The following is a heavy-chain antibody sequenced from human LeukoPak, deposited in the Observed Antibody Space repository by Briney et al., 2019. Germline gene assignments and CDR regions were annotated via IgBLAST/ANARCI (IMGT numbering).Heavy chain of an antibody. CDR2: ISSSSSYI. D-gene: IGHD3-10*01. Sequence: GGSLRLSCAASGFTFSSYWMNWVRQAPGKGLEWVSSISSSSSYIYYADSVKGRFTISRDNAKNSLYLQMNSLRAEDTAVYYCARDRVLPYYYYYMDVWGKGTTVTISS. V-gene: IGHV3-21*01. CDR3: ARDRVLPYYYYYMDV. CDR1: GFTFSSYW. J-gene: IGHJ6*03.